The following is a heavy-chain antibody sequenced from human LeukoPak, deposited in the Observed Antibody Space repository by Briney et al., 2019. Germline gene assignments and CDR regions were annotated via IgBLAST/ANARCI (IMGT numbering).Heavy chain of an antibody. V-gene: IGHV3-30-3*01. CDR2: ISYDGSNK. D-gene: IGHD3-9*01. CDR3: ASERYYDILTGEDY. CDR1: GFTFSSYA. Sequence: GGSLRLSCAASGFTFSSYAMHWVRQAPGKGLEWVAVISYDGSNKYYADSVKGRFTISRDNSKNTLYLQMNSLRAEDTAVYYCASERYYDILTGEDYWGQGTPVTVSS. J-gene: IGHJ4*02.